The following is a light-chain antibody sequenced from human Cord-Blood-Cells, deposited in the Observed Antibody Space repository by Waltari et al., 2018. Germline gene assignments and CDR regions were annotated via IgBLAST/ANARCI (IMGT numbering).Light chain of an antibody. CDR3: SSYTSSRTRV. CDR1: SSDVGGYNY. Sequence: QSALTQPASVSGSPGQSITISCPGTSSDVGGYNYVSWYQQHPGKAPKLMTYDVSNRPSGVSNRFSGSKSGNTASLTISGLQAEDEADYYCSSYTSSRTRVFGTGTKVTVL. V-gene: IGLV2-14*01. J-gene: IGLJ1*01. CDR2: DVS.